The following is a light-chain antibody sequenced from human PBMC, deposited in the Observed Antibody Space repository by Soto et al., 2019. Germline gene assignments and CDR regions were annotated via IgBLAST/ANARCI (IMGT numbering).Light chain of an antibody. J-gene: IGLJ3*02. CDR2: EGH. CDR3: TSYTTNDTQV. CDR1: SGFVGSFSL. Sequence: VLAQPASVSGSPGQSITISCTGTSGFVGSFSLVSWCQQHPGKAPKVMISEGHRRPSGVPDRFSGSTSVNSASLTISGLQAQDEADYFCTSYTTNDTQVFGGGTKVTVL. V-gene: IGLV2-14*02.